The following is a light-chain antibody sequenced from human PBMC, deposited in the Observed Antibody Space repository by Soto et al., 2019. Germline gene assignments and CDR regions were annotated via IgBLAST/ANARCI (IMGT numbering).Light chain of an antibody. J-gene: IGKJ5*01. V-gene: IGKV1-12*01. CDR3: QQASSFPRVT. CDR1: NY. Sequence: NYLDWYLQKPGKDPKLLIYAASSLQSGVPSRFSGSGSGTDFTLTISSLQHEDFATYYFQQASSFPRVTFGQGTRLEIK. CDR2: AAS.